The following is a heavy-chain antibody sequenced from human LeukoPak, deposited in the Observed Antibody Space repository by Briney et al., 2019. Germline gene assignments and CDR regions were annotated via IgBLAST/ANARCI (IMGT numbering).Heavy chain of an antibody. CDR2: INPSGGST. J-gene: IGHJ4*02. CDR1: GYTFTSYY. V-gene: IGHV1-46*01. CDR3: ARTQVGYSNYY. D-gene: IGHD2-15*01. Sequence: ASVKVSCKASGYTFTSYYMYWVRQAPGQGLEWMGIINPSGGSTSYAQKFQGRVTMTRDTSISTAYMELSRLRSDDTAVYYCARTQVGYSNYYWGQGTLVTVSS.